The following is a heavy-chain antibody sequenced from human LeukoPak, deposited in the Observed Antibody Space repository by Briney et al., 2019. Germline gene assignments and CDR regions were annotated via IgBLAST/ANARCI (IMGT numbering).Heavy chain of an antibody. CDR2: ISSSSTTI. CDR3: VRVPYCSTTNCYPMDV. Sequence: GGSLRLSCAASGFTFSSYGMHWVRQAPGKGLEWVSYISSSSTTISYADSARGRSTISRDNAKNSLYLQMNSLRAEDTAVYYCVRVPYCSTTNCYPMDVWGKGTTVTVSS. J-gene: IGHJ6*03. CDR1: GFTFSSYG. V-gene: IGHV3-48*04. D-gene: IGHD2-2*01.